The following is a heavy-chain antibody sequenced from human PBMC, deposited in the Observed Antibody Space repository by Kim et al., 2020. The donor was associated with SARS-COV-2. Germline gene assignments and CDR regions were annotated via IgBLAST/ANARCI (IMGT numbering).Heavy chain of an antibody. CDR3: ARTGSGLLLPGRFDP. Sequence: GGSLRLSCAASGFPFSTYAMSWVRQAPGKGLEWVAVISGTAATTYYADSVKGRFTISRDNSKNTLYLRMTSLRGDDTAVYYCARTGSGLLLPGRFDPWG. CDR1: GFPFSTYA. D-gene: IGHD2-21*01. J-gene: IGHJ5*02. CDR2: ISGTAATT. V-gene: IGHV3-23*01.